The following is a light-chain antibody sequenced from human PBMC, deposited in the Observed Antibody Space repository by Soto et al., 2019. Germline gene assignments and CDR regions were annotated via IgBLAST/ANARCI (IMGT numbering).Light chain of an antibody. CDR3: PQYGSSPRT. V-gene: IGKV3-20*01. Sequence: EIVLTQSPGTLSLSPGERATLSCRASQSVSSSSLAWYQQKPGQAPRLLMYGASNRATVIPDRFSGSGSGTDFTLTISKLEPEDFAVYYCPQYGSSPRTFGQGTKVEIK. CDR1: QSVSSSS. J-gene: IGKJ1*01. CDR2: GAS.